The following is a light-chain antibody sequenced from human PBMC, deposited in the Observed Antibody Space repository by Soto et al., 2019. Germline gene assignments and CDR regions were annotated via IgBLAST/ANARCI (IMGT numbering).Light chain of an antibody. CDR1: QSLSNNY. V-gene: IGKV3-20*01. CDR2: GAS. Sequence: VLTQSPGTPSLSPGEGATLSCRASQSLSNNYLAWYQQKPGQAPRLLIYGASSRATGVPDRFRGSGSGTAFTLTISSLEPEDFAVYYCQQFGPSPTFGQGTTVEIK. J-gene: IGKJ1*01. CDR3: QQFGPSPT.